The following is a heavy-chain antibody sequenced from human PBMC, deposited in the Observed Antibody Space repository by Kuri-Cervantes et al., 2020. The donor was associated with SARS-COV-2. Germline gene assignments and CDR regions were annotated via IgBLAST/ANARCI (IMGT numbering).Heavy chain of an antibody. J-gene: IGHJ4*02. CDR3: ARRASLRVSTCFDY. V-gene: IGHV4-34*01. Sequence: SETLSLTCTVSGGSISSHYWSWIRQPPGKGLEWIGEINHSGSTNYNPSLKSRVTISVDTSKNQFSLKLSSVTAADTAVYYCARRASLRVSTCFDYWGQGTLVTVSS. D-gene: IGHD5/OR15-5a*01. CDR1: GGSISSHY. CDR2: INHSGST.